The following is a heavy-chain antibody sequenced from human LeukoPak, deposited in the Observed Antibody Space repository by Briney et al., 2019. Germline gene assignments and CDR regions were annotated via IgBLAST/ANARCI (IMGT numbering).Heavy chain of an antibody. J-gene: IGHJ6*03. CDR2: INSDGSST. Sequence: GGSLRLSCAASGFTFSSYWMHWVRQAPGKGLVWVSRINSDGSSTSYADSVKGRFTISRDNAKNSLFLQMNSLRAEDTAVYYCARVLRYCSGGNCYSGGLGYMDVWGKGTTVTISS. CDR3: ARVLRYCSGGNCYSGGLGYMDV. V-gene: IGHV3-74*01. CDR1: GFTFSSYW. D-gene: IGHD2-15*01.